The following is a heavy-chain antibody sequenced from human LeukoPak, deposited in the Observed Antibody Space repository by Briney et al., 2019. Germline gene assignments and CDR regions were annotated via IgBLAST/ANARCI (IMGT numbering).Heavy chain of an antibody. D-gene: IGHD3-10*01. Sequence: PGGSLRLSCAASGFSFSFYWMHWVRQAPGKGPVWVSRIKTDGSIADYADSVKGRFTISRDNSKNTVYLQMISLRAEDTAIYYCAKDYYSSGSYIYMDVWGKGTTVTISS. CDR2: IKTDGSIA. V-gene: IGHV3-74*01. CDR3: AKDYYSSGSYIYMDV. J-gene: IGHJ6*03. CDR1: GFSFSFYW.